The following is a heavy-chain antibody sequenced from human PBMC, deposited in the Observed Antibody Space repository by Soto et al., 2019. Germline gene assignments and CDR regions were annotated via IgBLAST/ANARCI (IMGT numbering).Heavy chain of an antibody. J-gene: IGHJ6*02. CDR2: INAETGGT. CDR3: TVQCYQVISNFLDV. CDR1: GYTFTGDG. D-gene: IGHD1-1*01. Sequence: ASVKVSCKASGYTFTGDGVHWVREAPGQGLEWMGWINAETGGTNNAQKVQGRVTMTTATSINKAYMELRRLRFDDAAEYFLTVQCYQVISNFLDVWGHGTTVTVSS. V-gene: IGHV1-2*02.